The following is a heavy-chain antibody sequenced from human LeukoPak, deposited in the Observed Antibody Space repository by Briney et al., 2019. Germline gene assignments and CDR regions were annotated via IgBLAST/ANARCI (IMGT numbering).Heavy chain of an antibody. CDR2: IYWDDDK. V-gene: IGHV2-5*02. J-gene: IGHJ4*02. Sequence: ESGPTRVNPTQTLTLTCTFSGFSLTTSGVGVCWIRQPPGKALEWLAVIYWDDDKRYSPSLKSRLTITKDTSKNQVVLTMTNMDPVDTATYYCAHSRYYYHSSGYDYEYWGQGTLVTVSS. CDR3: AHSRYYYHSSGYDYEY. CDR1: GFSLTTSGVG. D-gene: IGHD3-22*01.